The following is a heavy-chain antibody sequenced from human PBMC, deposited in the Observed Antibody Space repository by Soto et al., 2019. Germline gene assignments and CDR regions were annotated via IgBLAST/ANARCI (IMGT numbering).Heavy chain of an antibody. CDR2: IWYDGSDK. CDR3: AKGGGTTLPLDS. V-gene: IGHV3-33*06. J-gene: IGHJ4*02. D-gene: IGHD1-7*01. Sequence: QVQLVESGGGVVQPGRSLRLSCAASGFTFSSYGMHWVRQAPGKGLEWVAVIWYDGSDKFYADSVKGRFTISRDNSKNALYAQMHSLPAEDTAVYYCAKGGGTTLPLDSWGQGTLVTVSS. CDR1: GFTFSSYG.